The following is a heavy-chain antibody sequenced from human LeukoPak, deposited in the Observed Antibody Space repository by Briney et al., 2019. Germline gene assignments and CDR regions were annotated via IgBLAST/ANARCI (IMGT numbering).Heavy chain of an antibody. CDR1: GYSFDEYA. CDR2: INWKSDKT. D-gene: IGHD2-2*01. V-gene: IGHV3-9*01. J-gene: IGHJ4*02. Sequence: GGSLRLSCAGSGYSFDEYAMHWVRQAPGKGLEWVSGINWKSDKTGYADSVKGRFTISRDNSKNSLYLQMNSLRVEDTALYYCAKDRYCTSSSCPIDYWGQGTMVIVSS. CDR3: AKDRYCTSSSCPIDY.